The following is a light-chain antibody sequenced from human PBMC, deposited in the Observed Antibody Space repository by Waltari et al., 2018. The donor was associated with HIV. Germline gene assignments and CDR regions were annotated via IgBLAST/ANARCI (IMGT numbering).Light chain of an antibody. V-gene: IGKV1-39*01. CDR2: AAS. J-gene: IGKJ2*02. Sequence: DIRMTQSPSSLSASVGDRVTITCRASQSISSHLNCYQQQPGKTPKLLIYAASSLQSGVPLRFSGSGSGTDFTLTITSLQPEDVATYYCQQSYTTPCTFGQGTKLDIQ. CDR1: QSISSH. CDR3: QQSYTTPCT.